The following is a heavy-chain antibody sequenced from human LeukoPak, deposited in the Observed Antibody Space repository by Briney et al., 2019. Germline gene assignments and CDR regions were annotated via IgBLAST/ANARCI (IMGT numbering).Heavy chain of an antibody. J-gene: IGHJ2*01. Sequence: SGGSLRLACAASGFTFSAYYMSWIRQAPGKGLEWVSYISSDSSSTNYADSMKGRFTISRDKAKNSLYLQMNSLRAEDTAVYYCAREINWYFDLWGRGTLVTVSS. V-gene: IGHV3-11*05. CDR1: GFTFSAYY. CDR2: ISSDSSST. CDR3: AREINWYFDL.